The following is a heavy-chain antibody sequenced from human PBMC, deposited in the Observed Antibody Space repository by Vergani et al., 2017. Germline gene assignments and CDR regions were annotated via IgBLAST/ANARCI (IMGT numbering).Heavy chain of an antibody. CDR2: IRSKAYGGTT. V-gene: IGHV3-49*04. CDR3: TRGMTTVTTEGY. J-gene: IGHJ4*02. D-gene: IGHD4-17*01. CDR1: GFTFGDYA. Sequence: VQLVESGGGLVQPGRSLRLSCTASGFTFGDYAMSWVRQAPGKGLEWVGFIRSKAYGGTTEYAASVKGRFTISRDDSKSIAYLQMNSLKTEDTAVYYCTRGMTTVTTEGYWGQGTLVTVSS.